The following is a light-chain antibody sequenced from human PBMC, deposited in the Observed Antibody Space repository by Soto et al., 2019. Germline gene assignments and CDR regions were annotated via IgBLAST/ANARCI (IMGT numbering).Light chain of an antibody. CDR1: QSISSW. CDR2: NAS. V-gene: IGKV1-5*03. CDR3: QQYNTYSRT. Sequence: DIQMTQSPSTLSASVGDRVTITCRASQSISSWLAWYQQKPGKAPKLLISNASNLESGVPSRFSGSGSGTEFTLTISSLQPDDFATYYCQQYNTYSRTFCQGTKVEIK. J-gene: IGKJ1*01.